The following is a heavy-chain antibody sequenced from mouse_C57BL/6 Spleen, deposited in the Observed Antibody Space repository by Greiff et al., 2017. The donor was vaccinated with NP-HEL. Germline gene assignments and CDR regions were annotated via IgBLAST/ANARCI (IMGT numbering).Heavy chain of an antibody. CDR2: ISSGGDYI. J-gene: IGHJ2*01. CDR3: TRDSSGYNYFDY. CDR1: GFTFSSYA. V-gene: IGHV5-9-1*02. D-gene: IGHD3-2*02. Sequence: DVQLVESGDGLVKPGGSLKLSCAASGFTFSSYAMSWVRQTPEQRLEWVAYISSGGDYIYYADTVKGRFTISRDNARNTLYLQMSSLKSEDTAMYYCTRDSSGYNYFDYWGQGTTLTVSS.